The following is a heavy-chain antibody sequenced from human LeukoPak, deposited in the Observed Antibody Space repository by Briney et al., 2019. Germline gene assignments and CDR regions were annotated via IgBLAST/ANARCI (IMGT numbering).Heavy chain of an antibody. D-gene: IGHD6-19*01. CDR2: ISGGGGST. CDR3: AKDGQWPNNWFDP. Sequence: PGGSLRLSCAASGLTFSSYAMSWVRQAPGKGLEWVSAISGGGGSTYYADSVKGRFTISRDNSKNTLYLQMNSLRAEDTAVYYCAKDGQWPNNWFDPWGQGTLVTVSS. J-gene: IGHJ5*02. CDR1: GLTFSSYA. V-gene: IGHV3-23*01.